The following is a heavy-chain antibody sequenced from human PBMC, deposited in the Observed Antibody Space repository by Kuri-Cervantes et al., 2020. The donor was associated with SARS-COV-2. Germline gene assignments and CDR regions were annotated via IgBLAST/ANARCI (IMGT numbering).Heavy chain of an antibody. D-gene: IGHD6-19*01. V-gene: IGHV1-69*08. Sequence: SVKVSCKASGYTFTSYYMHWVRQAPGQGLEWMGRIIPILGTANYAQKFQGRVTITADKSTSTAYTELSSLRSEDTAVYYCARDKGGYSSGSFDYWGQGTLVTVSS. CDR3: ARDKGGYSSGSFDY. CDR1: GYTFTSYY. CDR2: IIPILGTA. J-gene: IGHJ4*02.